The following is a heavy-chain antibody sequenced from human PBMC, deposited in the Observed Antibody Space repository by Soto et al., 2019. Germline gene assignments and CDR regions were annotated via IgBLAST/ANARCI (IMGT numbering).Heavy chain of an antibody. V-gene: IGHV3-23*01. D-gene: IGHD3-16*01. CDR3: AKFSAASVYDMSSAPDY. CDR2: ISGGGSNT. CDR1: GFSFSTYA. J-gene: IGHJ4*02. Sequence: EVQLWESGGGLVQPGGSLRLSCAASGFSFSTYAMTWGRQAPGKGVQWVSAISGGGSNTHSADSVKGRSTISRDNSKTWLHLQMNSLRAEDTAIYYFAKFSAASVYDMSSAPDYWGQGTLVTVSS.